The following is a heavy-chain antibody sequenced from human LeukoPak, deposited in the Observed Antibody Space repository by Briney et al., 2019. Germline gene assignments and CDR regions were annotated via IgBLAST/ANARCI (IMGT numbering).Heavy chain of an antibody. D-gene: IGHD2-2*01. V-gene: IGHV3-23*01. Sequence: PGGTLRLSCAASGFIFSSYGMSWVRQAPGKGLEWVSGISGSGTSTYYADSVKGRFTVSRDNSKDTLYLQMNSLRAEDTAVYYCAKELGYCSSTSCSIYMDVWGKGTTVTISS. J-gene: IGHJ6*03. CDR1: GFIFSSYG. CDR3: AKELGYCSSTSCSIYMDV. CDR2: ISGSGTST.